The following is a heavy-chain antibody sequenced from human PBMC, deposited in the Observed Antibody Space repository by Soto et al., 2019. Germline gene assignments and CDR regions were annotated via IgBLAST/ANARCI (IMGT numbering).Heavy chain of an antibody. D-gene: IGHD4-4*01. CDR1: GGSISSDGYY. J-gene: IGHJ3*02. V-gene: IGHV4-31*03. CDR3: ARDYSASDFDI. Sequence: SETLSLTCTVSGGSISSDGYYWSWIRQHPGKGLEWIGYIYYSGTTYYSPSLKSRVTISIDTSKKQFSLKLSSVTAADTAVYYCARDYSASDFDIWGQGRMVTV. CDR2: IYYSGTT.